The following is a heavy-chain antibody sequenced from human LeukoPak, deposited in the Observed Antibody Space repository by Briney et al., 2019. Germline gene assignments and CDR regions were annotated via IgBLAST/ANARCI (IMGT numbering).Heavy chain of an antibody. CDR2: ISAYNGNT. CDR1: SYTFTSYG. CDR3: ASYEPFRFDP. V-gene: IGHV1-18*01. J-gene: IGHJ5*02. D-gene: IGHD3-16*01. Sequence: GASVKVSCNASSYTFTSYGISWVRQAPGQGLEWMGWISAYNGNTNYAQKLQGRVTMTTDTSTSTAYMELRSLRSDDTAVYYCASYEPFRFDPWGQGTLVTVSS.